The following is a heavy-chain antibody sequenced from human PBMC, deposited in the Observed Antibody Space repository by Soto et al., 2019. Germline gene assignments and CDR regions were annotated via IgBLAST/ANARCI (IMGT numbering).Heavy chain of an antibody. D-gene: IGHD3-22*01. CDR3: ARERKIADRGYYYYGMDV. CDR2: IYYSGST. J-gene: IGHJ6*02. V-gene: IGHV4-59*01. CDR1: GGSISSYY. Sequence: QVQLQESGPGLVKPSETLSLTCTVSGGSISSYYWSWIRQPPGKGLEWIGYIYYSGSTNYNPSLKSRVTISVDTSKNQFSLKLSSVTAADTAVYYCARERKIADRGYYYYGMDVWGQGTTVTVSS.